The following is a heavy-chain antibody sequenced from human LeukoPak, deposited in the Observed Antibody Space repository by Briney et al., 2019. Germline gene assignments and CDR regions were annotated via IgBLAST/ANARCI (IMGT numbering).Heavy chain of an antibody. V-gene: IGHV4-39*07. CDR3: ARVVRDVVVTAIAHKYYFDY. CDR2: IYYSGST. CDR1: GGSISSSSYY. J-gene: IGHJ4*02. D-gene: IGHD2-21*02. Sequence: SETLSLTCTVSGGSISSSSYYWGWIRQPPGKGLERIGGIYYSGSTYYNPSLKSRVTISVDTSKNQFSLKLSSVTAADTAVYYCARVVRDVVVTAIAHKYYFDYWGQGTLVTVSS.